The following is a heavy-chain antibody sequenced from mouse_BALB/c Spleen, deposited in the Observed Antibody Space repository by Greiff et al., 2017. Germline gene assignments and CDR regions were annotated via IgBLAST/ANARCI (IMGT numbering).Heavy chain of an antibody. D-gene: IGHD2-4*01. Sequence: VQLQESGPELVKPGASVRISCKASGYTFTSYYIHWVKQRPGQGLEWIGWIYPGNVNTKYNEKFKGKATLTADKSSSTAYMQLSSLTSEDSAVYFCARSYDYDEYFDVWGAGTTVTVSS. CDR3: ARSYDYDEYFDV. CDR2: IYPGNVNT. V-gene: IGHV1S56*01. J-gene: IGHJ1*01. CDR1: GYTFTSYY.